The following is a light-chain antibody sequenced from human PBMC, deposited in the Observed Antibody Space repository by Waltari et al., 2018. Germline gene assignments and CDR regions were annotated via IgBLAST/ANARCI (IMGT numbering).Light chain of an antibody. CDR2: SDN. J-gene: IGLJ3*02. Sequence: QSVLTQPPSASGTPGQKITIPCSGASSNVGGNPVTRYRHPPGSAPKLLIFSDNPRPTGVPDRFSGSKSGTSASLAISGLQSEDEADYYCAAWDFRVELWVFGGGTKLTVL. V-gene: IGLV1-44*01. CDR3: AAWDFRVELWV. CDR1: SSNVGGNP.